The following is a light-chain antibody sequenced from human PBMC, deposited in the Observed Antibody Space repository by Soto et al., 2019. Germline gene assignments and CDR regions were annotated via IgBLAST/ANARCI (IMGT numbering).Light chain of an antibody. Sequence: QSALTQPPSASGSPGQSVAISCTGTSSDIGDYKYVSWYQQHPGRAPKLIIYEVTKRPSGVPARFSGSKSGNTASLTVSGLQAEDEADYYCYSYAGSNNFSFGGGTKLTVL. CDR3: YSYAGSNNFS. CDR1: SSDIGDYKY. J-gene: IGLJ2*01. CDR2: EVT. V-gene: IGLV2-8*01.